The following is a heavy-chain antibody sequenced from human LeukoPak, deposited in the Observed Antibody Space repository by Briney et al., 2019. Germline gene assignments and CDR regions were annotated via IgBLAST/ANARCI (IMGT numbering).Heavy chain of an antibody. V-gene: IGHV4-31*01. Sequence: PSQTLSLTCTVSGGSISSGGYYWSWIRQHPGKGLEWFGYIYYSGSSYYNPSLKSLVTISVDTSKNQFSLKLSSVTAADTAVYYCAREIAAAGTRCLDYWGQGTLVTVSS. J-gene: IGHJ4*02. CDR2: IYYSGSS. CDR1: GGSISSGGYY. D-gene: IGHD6-13*01. CDR3: AREIAAAGTRCLDY.